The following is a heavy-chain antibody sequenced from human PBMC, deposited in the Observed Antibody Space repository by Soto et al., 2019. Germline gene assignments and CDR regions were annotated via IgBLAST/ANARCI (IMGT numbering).Heavy chain of an antibody. CDR2: IYYSGST. J-gene: IGHJ6*02. D-gene: IGHD1-1*01. V-gene: IGHV4-61*01. CDR3: ARDQKGNDWYCYYGMDV. Sequence: SETLSLTCTVSGGSVSSGSYYWSWIRQPPGKGLEWIGYIYYSGSTNYNPSLKSRVTISVDTSKNQFSLKLSSVTAADTAVYYCARDQKGNDWYCYYGMDVWGQGTTVTVSS. CDR1: GGSVSSGSYY.